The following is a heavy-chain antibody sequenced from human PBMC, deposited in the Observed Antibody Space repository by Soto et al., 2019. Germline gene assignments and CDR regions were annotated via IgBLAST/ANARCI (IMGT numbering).Heavy chain of an antibody. CDR2: VSGGGGDT. V-gene: IGHV3-23*01. Sequence: EVHLLESGGGLVQPGGSLRLSCAAPGFTYNKFAMSWVRQSPGKGLEWVSTVSGGGGDTYYADSVKGRFTISRDNFKNTVGVQINSLRADDTAIYFCAKWTVDTIVGSGCCNWFGPWGQGALVSVSS. CDR1: GFTYNKFA. J-gene: IGHJ5*02. D-gene: IGHD5-18*01. CDR3: AKWTVDTIVGSGCCNWFGP.